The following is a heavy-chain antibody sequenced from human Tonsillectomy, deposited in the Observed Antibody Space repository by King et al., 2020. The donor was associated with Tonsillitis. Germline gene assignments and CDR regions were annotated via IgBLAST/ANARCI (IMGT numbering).Heavy chain of an antibody. D-gene: IGHD1-20*01. Sequence: VQLVESGGGLVQPGRSLRLSCAASGFTFDDYAMHWVRQAPGKGLEWVSGISWNSGSICYADSVKGRFTISRDNAKNSLYLQMNSLRAEDTALYYCAKDTRYNWNDGAFDIWGQGSMVTVSS. V-gene: IGHV3-9*01. CDR1: GFTFDDYA. CDR3: AKDTRYNWNDGAFDI. J-gene: IGHJ3*02. CDR2: ISWNSGSI.